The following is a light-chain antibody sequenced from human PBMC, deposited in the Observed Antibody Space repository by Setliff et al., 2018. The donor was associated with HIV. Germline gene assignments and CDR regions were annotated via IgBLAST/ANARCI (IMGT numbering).Light chain of an antibody. CDR1: SSDVGGYNY. Sequence: LTQPASVSGSPGQSIAISCTGTSSDVGGYNYVSWYQQHPGKAPKLMIYEVSNRPSGVSNRFSGSKSGNTASLTISGLQAEDEADYYCTSYTSSTTYVFGTGTKVTVL. CDR3: TSYTSSTTYV. CDR2: EVS. V-gene: IGLV2-14*01. J-gene: IGLJ1*01.